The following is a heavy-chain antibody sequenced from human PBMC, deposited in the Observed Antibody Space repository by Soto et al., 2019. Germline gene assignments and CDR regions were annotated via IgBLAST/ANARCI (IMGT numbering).Heavy chain of an antibody. D-gene: IGHD1-1*01. V-gene: IGHV5-51*01. CDR2: IYPGDSDI. Sequence: VESQKICRKGAEYSFTTYWIGWVRQMPGKGLEWMGIIYPGDSDIEYSPSFQGQVTISADKSISTAYLQWSSLKASDTAMYCCARRAVEHYGMDVWGQGTTVTVSS. J-gene: IGHJ6*02. CDR3: ARRAVEHYGMDV. CDR1: EYSFTTYW.